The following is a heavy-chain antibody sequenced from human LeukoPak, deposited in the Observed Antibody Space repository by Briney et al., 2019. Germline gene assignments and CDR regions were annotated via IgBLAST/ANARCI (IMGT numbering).Heavy chain of an antibody. CDR1: GGSFSGYY. CDR2: INRSGST. V-gene: IGHV4-34*01. Sequence: PSETLSLTCAVYGGSFSGYYWSWIRQPPGKGLEWIGEINRSGSTNYNPSLKSRVTISVDTSKNQFSLKLSSVTAADTAVYYCARRRGYGPSNYWGQGTLVTVSS. J-gene: IGHJ4*02. D-gene: IGHD5-18*01. CDR3: ARRRGYGPSNY.